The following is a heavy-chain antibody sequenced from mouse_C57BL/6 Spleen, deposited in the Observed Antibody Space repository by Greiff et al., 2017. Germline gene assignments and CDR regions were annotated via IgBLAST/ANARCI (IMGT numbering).Heavy chain of an antibody. Sequence: VQLQQSGPELVKPGASVKISCKASGYTFTDYYMNWVKQSHGKSLAWIGDINPNNGGTSYNQKFKGKATLTVDKSSSTAYMELRSLTSEDSAVYYCARALYYYAMDYWGQGTSVTVSS. CDR2: INPNNGGT. CDR3: ARALYYYAMDY. D-gene: IGHD6-5*01. CDR1: GYTFTDYY. V-gene: IGHV1-26*01. J-gene: IGHJ4*01.